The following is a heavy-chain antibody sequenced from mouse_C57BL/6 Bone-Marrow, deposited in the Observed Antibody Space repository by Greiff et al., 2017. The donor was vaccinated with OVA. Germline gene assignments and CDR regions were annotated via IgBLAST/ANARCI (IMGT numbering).Heavy chain of an antibody. CDR2: ISDGGSYT. CDR1: GFTFSSYA. J-gene: IGHJ2*01. CDR3: AREVPFDY. Sequence: DVQLVESGGGLVKPGGSLKLSCAASGFTFSSYAMSWVRQTPEKRLEWVATISDGGSYTYYPDNVKGRFTISRDNAKNNLYLQMSHLKSEDTAMYYCAREVPFDYWGQGTTLTVSS. V-gene: IGHV5-4*01.